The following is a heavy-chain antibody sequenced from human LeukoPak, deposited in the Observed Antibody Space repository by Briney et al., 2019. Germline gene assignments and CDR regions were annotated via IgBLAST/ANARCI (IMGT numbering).Heavy chain of an antibody. V-gene: IGHV4-30-2*01. CDR1: GGSISSGDYY. J-gene: IGHJ4*02. Sequence: SETLSLTCTVSGGSISSGDYYWTWIRQPPGKGLEWIGYIYQSGTTYYNPSLKSRVTISVDRSKNQFSLNLSSVTAADTAVYYCAREAAPSPDYWGQGTLVTVSS. CDR3: AREAAPSPDY. CDR2: IYQSGTT.